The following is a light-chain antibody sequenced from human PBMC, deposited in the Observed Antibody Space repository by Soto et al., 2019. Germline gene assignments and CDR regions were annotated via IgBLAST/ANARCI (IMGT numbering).Light chain of an antibody. V-gene: IGKV3-11*01. CDR1: QSVSSY. Sequence: EIVLTQSPATLSLSPGERATLSCRASQSVSSYLACLQQKPGQAPRLLIYDASNRATGIPARFSGSGSGTDFTLTISNLEPEDFAVYYCQQRSNWPLTFGGGTKVDIK. J-gene: IGKJ4*01. CDR2: DAS. CDR3: QQRSNWPLT.